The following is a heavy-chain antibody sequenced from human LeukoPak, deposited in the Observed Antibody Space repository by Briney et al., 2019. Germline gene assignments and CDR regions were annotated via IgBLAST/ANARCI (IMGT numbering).Heavy chain of an antibody. CDR3: ARSDSSGWLDY. CDR2: INPSGGST. Sequence: ASVKVSCKASGYTFTSYYMHWVRQAPGQGLEWMGIINPSGGSTSYAQKFQGRVTMTRDTSTSTAYMELSSLRSDDTAVYYCARSDSSGWLDYWGQGTLVTVSS. V-gene: IGHV1-46*01. D-gene: IGHD6-19*01. J-gene: IGHJ4*02. CDR1: GYTFTSYY.